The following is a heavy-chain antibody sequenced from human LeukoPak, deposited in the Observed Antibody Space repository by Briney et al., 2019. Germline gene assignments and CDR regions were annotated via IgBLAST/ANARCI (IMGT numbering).Heavy chain of an antibody. D-gene: IGHD5-18*01. V-gene: IGHV3-23*01. CDR2: ISGSGGST. Sequence: GGSLRLSCAASGFTFSSYAMSWVRQAPGKGLEWVSAISGSGGSTYNADSVKGRFTISRDNSKNTLYLQMNSLRAEDTAVYYCAKDQGSSTLGGYSYGYELDYWGQGTLVTVSS. CDR3: AKDQGSSTLGGYSYGYELDY. J-gene: IGHJ4*02. CDR1: GFTFSSYA.